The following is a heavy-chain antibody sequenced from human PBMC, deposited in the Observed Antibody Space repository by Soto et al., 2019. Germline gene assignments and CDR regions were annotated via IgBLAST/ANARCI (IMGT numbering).Heavy chain of an antibody. V-gene: IGHV3-74*01. CDR1: GFTFSSYW. Sequence: GGSLRLSCAASGFTFSSYWVHWVRQAPGKGLVWVSRINSDGDSTNYADSVKGRFTISRDNAKNTLYLQMNGLRAEDTAVYYCARAGVTTTILNGFDVWGQGTMVTVSS. CDR3: ARAGVTTTILNGFDV. CDR2: INSDGDST. J-gene: IGHJ3*01. D-gene: IGHD4-4*01.